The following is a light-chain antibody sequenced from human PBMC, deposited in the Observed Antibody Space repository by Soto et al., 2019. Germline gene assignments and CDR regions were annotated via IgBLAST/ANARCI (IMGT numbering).Light chain of an antibody. CDR3: SSYSIRTAYI. CDR2: EVN. CDR1: SSDVGGYDY. Sequence: QSVLTQPASVSGSPGQSITISCTGTSSDVGGYDYVSWYQLHPGKAPKLMVFEVNNRPSGVSYRFSGSKSGNTASLTISGLQHEEEADYFCSSYSIRTAYIFGTRTKVTV. V-gene: IGLV2-14*01. J-gene: IGLJ1*01.